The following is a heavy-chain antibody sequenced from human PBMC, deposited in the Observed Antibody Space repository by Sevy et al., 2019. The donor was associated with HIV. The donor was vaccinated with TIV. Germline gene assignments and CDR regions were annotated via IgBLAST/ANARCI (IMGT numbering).Heavy chain of an antibody. V-gene: IGHV3-72*01. D-gene: IGHD2-21*01. Sequence: GESLKISCAASGFTFSDHYVDWVRQAPGKGLEWIGRIRNRPNSYTTEYAASVEGRFTISRDDSRNSLYLQMNSLKTEDSAVYYCDRGPNCGVGGCQQISPYCLDVWGKGATVTVSS. CDR1: GFTFSDHY. CDR2: IRNRPNSYTT. J-gene: IGHJ6*03. CDR3: DRGPNCGVGGCQQISPYCLDV.